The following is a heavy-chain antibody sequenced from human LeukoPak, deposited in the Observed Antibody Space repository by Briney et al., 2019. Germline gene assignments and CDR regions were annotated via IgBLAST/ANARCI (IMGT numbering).Heavy chain of an antibody. CDR2: ISSSSSYI. J-gene: IGHJ4*02. D-gene: IGHD6-13*01. V-gene: IGHV3-21*01. CDR3: ARDNMAAAGSFDY. CDR1: RFTFSSYA. Sequence: GGSLRLSCAASRFTFSSYAMSWVRQAPGKGLEWVSSISSSSSYIYYADSVKGRFTISRDNAKNSLYLQMNSLRAEDTAVYYCARDNMAAAGSFDYWGQGTLVTVSS.